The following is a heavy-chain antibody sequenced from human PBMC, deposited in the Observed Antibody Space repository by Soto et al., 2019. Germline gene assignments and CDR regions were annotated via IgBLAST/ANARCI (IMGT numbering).Heavy chain of an antibody. CDR3: ARNLMDYDILTGYYLIGWLDP. CDR1: GYTFTSYA. V-gene: IGHV1-3*01. D-gene: IGHD3-9*01. J-gene: IGHJ5*02. Sequence: ASVKVSCKASGYTFTSYAMHWVRQAPGQRLEWMGWINAGNGNTKYSQKFQGRVTITRDTSASTAYMELSSLRSEDTAVYYCARNLMDYDILTGYYLIGWLDPWGQG. CDR2: INAGNGNT.